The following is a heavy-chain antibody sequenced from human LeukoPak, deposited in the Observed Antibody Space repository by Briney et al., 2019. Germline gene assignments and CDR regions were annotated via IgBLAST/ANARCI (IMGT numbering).Heavy chain of an antibody. J-gene: IGHJ6*02. CDR3: ARDPPYCSSTSCYDPHLGYGMDV. D-gene: IGHD2-2*01. CDR1: GFTFSSYA. CDR2: ISYDGSNK. V-gene: IGHV3-30-3*01. Sequence: PGGSLRLSCAASGFTFSSYAMHWVRQAPGKGLEWVAVISYDGSNKYYADSVKGRFTISRDNSKNTLYLQMNSLRAEDTAVYYCARDPPYCSSTSCYDPHLGYGMDVWGQGTTVTVSS.